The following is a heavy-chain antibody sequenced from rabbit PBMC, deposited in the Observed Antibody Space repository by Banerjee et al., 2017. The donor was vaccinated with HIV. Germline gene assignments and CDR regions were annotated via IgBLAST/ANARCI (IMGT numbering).Heavy chain of an antibody. CDR3: ARGDTGSRHSPFNL. J-gene: IGHJ4*01. D-gene: IGHD1-1*01. CDR1: GFSFSSTYY. CDR2: IYTDSDGT. Sequence: QEQLVESGGGLVQPEGSLTLTCTASGFSFSSTYYLCWVRQAPGKGLELIACIYTDSDGTGYASWVNGRFTITRSTSLNTVTLQMTSLTAADTATYFCARGDTGSRHSPFNLWGQGTLVTVS. V-gene: IGHV1S43*01.